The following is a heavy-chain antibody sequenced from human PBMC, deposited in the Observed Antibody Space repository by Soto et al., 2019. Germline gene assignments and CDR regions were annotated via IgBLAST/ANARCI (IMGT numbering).Heavy chain of an antibody. CDR2: IVPLFRTT. CDR3: AREVNYFDY. Sequence: SVQVSCKTSGGTFSSYAISWVRQAPGQGLEWMGGIVPLFRTTNYAQKFQGRVTITADESTSTAYMELSSLRSEDTAVYYCAREVNYFDYWGQGTLVTVSS. V-gene: IGHV1-69*13. J-gene: IGHJ4*02. CDR1: GGTFSSYA.